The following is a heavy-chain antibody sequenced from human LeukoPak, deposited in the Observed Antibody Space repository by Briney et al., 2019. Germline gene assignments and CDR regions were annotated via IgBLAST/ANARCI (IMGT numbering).Heavy chain of an antibody. Sequence: PGGSLRLSCAASGFTFSSYAMSWVRQAPGKGLEWVSLIYSGGSTYYADSVQGRFTISRDNSKNTLYLQMNSLRAEDTAVYYCASSYGAGAFDIWGQGTMVTVSS. CDR2: IYSGGST. CDR1: GFTFSSYA. J-gene: IGHJ3*02. V-gene: IGHV3-23*03. D-gene: IGHD1-26*01. CDR3: ASSYGAGAFDI.